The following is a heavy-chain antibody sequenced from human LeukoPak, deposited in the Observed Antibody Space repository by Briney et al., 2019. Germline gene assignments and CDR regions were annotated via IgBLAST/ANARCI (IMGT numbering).Heavy chain of an antibody. J-gene: IGHJ4*02. V-gene: IGHV1-24*01. Sequence: GASLKVSCKVSGSTVTDISMNWVRQDPGKGLEWMGGFDPEDGETTYAQKLQGRVTMTTDTSTSTAYMELSSLRSEDTAVYYCARANYGYWGQGTLVTVSS. CDR3: ARANYGY. CDR2: FDPEDGET. CDR1: GSTVTDIS. D-gene: IGHD4-17*01.